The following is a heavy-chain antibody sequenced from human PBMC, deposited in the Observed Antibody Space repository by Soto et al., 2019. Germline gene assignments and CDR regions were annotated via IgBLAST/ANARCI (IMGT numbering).Heavy chain of an antibody. D-gene: IGHD3-10*01. CDR3: ARDLYGLVRGVIITWALGGMDV. Sequence: QVQLVQSGAEVKKPGASVNVSCKASGYTFTSYYMHWVRQAPGQGLEWMGIINPSGGSTSYAQKFQGRVTMPRDTSTSTVYLELSSLRSEDTAVYYCARDLYGLVRGVIITWALGGMDVWGQGTTVTVSS. CDR2: INPSGGST. V-gene: IGHV1-46*01. J-gene: IGHJ6*02. CDR1: GYTFTSYY.